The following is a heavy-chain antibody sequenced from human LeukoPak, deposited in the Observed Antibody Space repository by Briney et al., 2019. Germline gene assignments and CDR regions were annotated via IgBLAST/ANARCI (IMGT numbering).Heavy chain of an antibody. D-gene: IGHD6-19*01. V-gene: IGHV3-30*02. CDR3: ARRSGIAVAGAFDY. Sequence: PGGSLRLSCAASGFTFSSYGMHWVRQAPGKGLEWVAFIRYDGSNKYYADSVKGRFTISRDNSKNTLYLQMNSLRAEDTAVYYCARRSGIAVAGAFDYWGQGTLVTVPS. J-gene: IGHJ4*02. CDR1: GFTFSSYG. CDR2: IRYDGSNK.